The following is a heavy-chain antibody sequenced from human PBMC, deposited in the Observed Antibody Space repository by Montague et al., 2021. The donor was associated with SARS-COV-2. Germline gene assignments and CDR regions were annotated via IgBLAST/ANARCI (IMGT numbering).Heavy chain of an antibody. Sequence: SETLSLTCTVSGGPISSSSYYWGWIRQPPGKGLEWIGSIYYSGSNYYNSSLKSRVTIAVDTSKHQFSLKLSSVTAADTAVYYCARLDRDSTIVGVVRGYFDLWGRGTLVTVSS. CDR2: IYYSGSN. CDR1: GGPISSSSYY. J-gene: IGHJ2*01. D-gene: IGHD3-3*01. V-gene: IGHV4-39*01. CDR3: ARLDRDSTIVGVVRGYFDL.